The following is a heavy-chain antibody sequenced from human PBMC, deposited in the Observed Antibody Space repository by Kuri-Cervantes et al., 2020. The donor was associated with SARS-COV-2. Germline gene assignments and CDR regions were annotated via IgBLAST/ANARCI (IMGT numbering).Heavy chain of an antibody. CDR1: GFTFSDYY. J-gene: IGHJ4*02. CDR3: ARGGVVVVPAASHY. D-gene: IGHD2-2*01. Sequence: GESLKISCAASGFTFSDYYMSWIRQAPGKGLEWVSYISSSGSTIYYADSAKGRFTISRDNAKNSLYLQMNSLRAEDTAVYYCARGGVVVVPAASHYWGQETLVTVSS. CDR2: ISSSGSTI. V-gene: IGHV3-11*04.